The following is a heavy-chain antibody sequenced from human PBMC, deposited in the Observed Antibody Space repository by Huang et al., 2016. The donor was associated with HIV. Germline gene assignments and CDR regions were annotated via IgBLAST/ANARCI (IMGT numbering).Heavy chain of an antibody. Sequence: QVQLVESGGGVVQPGRSLRLSCAAPGFPFNNHAMHWVRQAPGKGLDCVSVISNEGSNNYYADSVKGRFTISRDSSKSTLFLHMTSLRTEDTAVYYCARAKDTWDAYDIWGQGTMVIVSS. V-gene: IGHV3-30-3*01. CDR2: ISNEGSNN. CDR1: GFPFNNHA. J-gene: IGHJ3*02. CDR3: ARAKDTWDAYDI. D-gene: IGHD5-18*01.